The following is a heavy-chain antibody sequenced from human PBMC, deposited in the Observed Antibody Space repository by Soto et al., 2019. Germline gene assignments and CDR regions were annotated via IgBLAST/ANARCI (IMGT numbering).Heavy chain of an antibody. J-gene: IGHJ5*02. CDR3: ARGVSSSSLATLDWFDP. Sequence: EVQLVESGGGLVQPGGSLRLSCAASGFTFSSYWMSWVRQAPGKGLEWVANIKQDGSEKYYVDSVKGRFTISRDNAKNSLYLQMNSLRAEDTAVYYCARGVSSSSLATLDWFDPWGQGTLVTVSS. CDR2: IKQDGSEK. V-gene: IGHV3-7*01. CDR1: GFTFSSYW. D-gene: IGHD6-6*01.